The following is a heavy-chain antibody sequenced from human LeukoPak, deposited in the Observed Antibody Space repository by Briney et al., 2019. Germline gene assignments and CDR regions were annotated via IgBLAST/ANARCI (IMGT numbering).Heavy chain of an antibody. CDR2: INHSGST. J-gene: IGHJ5*02. V-gene: IGHV4-34*01. Sequence: SVTLSLTCAVYGGSFSGYYWSWIRQPPGKGLEWIGEINHSGSTNYNPSLKSRVTISVDKSKNQFSLKLSSVTAADTAVYYCARDQGYCSGGSCYRSNWFDPWGQGTLVTVSS. D-gene: IGHD2-15*01. CDR3: ARDQGYCSGGSCYRSNWFDP. CDR1: GGSFSGYY.